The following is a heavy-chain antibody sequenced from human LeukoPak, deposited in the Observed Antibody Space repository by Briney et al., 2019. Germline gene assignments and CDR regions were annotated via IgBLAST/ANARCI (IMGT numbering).Heavy chain of an antibody. CDR1: GGSISSGGYY. V-gene: IGHV4-31*03. D-gene: IGHD3-10*01. Sequence: SETLSLTCTVSGGSISSGGYYWSWIRQHPGKGLEWIGYIYYSGSTYYNPSLKSRVTISVDTSKNQFSLKLSSVTAADTAVYYCASSPRGGVQLWGQGTLVTVSS. CDR3: ASSPRGGVQL. CDR2: IYYSGST. J-gene: IGHJ4*02.